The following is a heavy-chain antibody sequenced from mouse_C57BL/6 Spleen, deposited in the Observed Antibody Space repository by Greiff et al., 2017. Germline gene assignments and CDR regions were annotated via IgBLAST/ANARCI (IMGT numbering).Heavy chain of an antibody. Sequence: VQLQQSGAELVRPGASVKLSCKASGYTFTDYYINWVKQRPGQGLEWIARIYPGSGNTYYNEKFKGKATLTAEKSSSTAYMQLSSLTSEDSAVYFCARERYYYGSSSYYFDYWGQGTTLTVSS. D-gene: IGHD1-1*01. CDR1: GYTFTDYY. V-gene: IGHV1-76*01. CDR3: ARERYYYGSSSYYFDY. CDR2: IYPGSGNT. J-gene: IGHJ2*01.